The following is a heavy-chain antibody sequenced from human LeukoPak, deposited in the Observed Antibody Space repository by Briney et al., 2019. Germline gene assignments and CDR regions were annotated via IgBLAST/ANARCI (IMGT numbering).Heavy chain of an antibody. CDR2: MSPNSGDT. CDR3: ARGPPNWGYDY. CDR1: AYTFTSYD. Sequence: GASVKVSCKASAYTFTSYDFSWVRQATGQRPEWMGWMSPNSGDTGYAQKFQDRVTMTRNTSISTAYMELSSLRSDDTAVYYCARGPPNWGYDYWGPGTLVTVSS. D-gene: IGHD7-27*01. V-gene: IGHV1-8*01. J-gene: IGHJ4*02.